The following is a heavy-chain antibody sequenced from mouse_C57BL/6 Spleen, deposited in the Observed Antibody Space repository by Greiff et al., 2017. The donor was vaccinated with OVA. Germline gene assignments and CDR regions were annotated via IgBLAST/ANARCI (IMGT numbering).Heavy chain of an antibody. D-gene: IGHD1-1*01. CDR1: GYTFTSYG. V-gene: IGHV1-81*01. Sequence: VQLQQSGAELARPGASVKLSCKASGYTFTSYGISWVKQRTGQGLEWIGEIYPRSGNTYYNEKFKGKATLTADKSSSTAYMELRSLTSEDSAVYFCASPLTTVVARNWFAYWGQGTLVTVSA. CDR3: ASPLTTVVARNWFAY. CDR2: IYPRSGNT. J-gene: IGHJ3*01.